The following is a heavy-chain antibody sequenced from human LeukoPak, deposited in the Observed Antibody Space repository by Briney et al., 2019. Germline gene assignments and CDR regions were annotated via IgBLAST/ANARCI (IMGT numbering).Heavy chain of an antibody. J-gene: IGHJ6*03. CDR2: IRYDGSNK. CDR3: AKANLGYCSSTSCPRYYYYMDV. D-gene: IGHD2-2*01. CDR1: GFTFSSYG. Sequence: GGSLRLSCAASGFTFSSYGMHWVRQAPGKGLEWVAFIRYDGSNKYYADSVKGRFTISRDNSKNTLYLQMNSLRAEDTAVYYCAKANLGYCSSTSCPRYYYYMDVWGRGTTVTVSS. V-gene: IGHV3-30*02.